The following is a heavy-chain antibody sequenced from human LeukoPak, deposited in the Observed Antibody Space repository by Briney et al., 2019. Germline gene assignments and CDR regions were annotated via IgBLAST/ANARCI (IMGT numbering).Heavy chain of an antibody. D-gene: IGHD6-13*01. V-gene: IGHV4-38-2*01. CDR1: GYSISSGYY. CDR2: FSHSGST. Sequence: PSETLSLTCAVSGYSISSGYYWGWIRQPPGKGLEWIGSFSHSGSTYYNPSLKSRATISVDTSKNQFSLKLSSLTAADTAVYFCARDSSSSYSDAFYIWGQGTMVTVSS. CDR3: ARDSSSSYSDAFYI. J-gene: IGHJ3*02.